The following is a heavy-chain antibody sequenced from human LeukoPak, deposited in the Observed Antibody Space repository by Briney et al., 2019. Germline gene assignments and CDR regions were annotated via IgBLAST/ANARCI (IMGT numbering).Heavy chain of an antibody. CDR3: ARGSGTMYLGPFDY. CDR2: ISGSGGST. V-gene: IGHV3-23*01. Sequence: PGGSLRLSCAASGFTFSSYAMSWVRQAPGKGLEWVSAISGSGGSTYYAGSVKGRFTISRDNSKNTLYLQMNSLRAEDTAVYYCARGSGTMYLGPFDYWGQGTLVTVSS. CDR1: GFTFSSYA. J-gene: IGHJ4*02. D-gene: IGHD1-1*01.